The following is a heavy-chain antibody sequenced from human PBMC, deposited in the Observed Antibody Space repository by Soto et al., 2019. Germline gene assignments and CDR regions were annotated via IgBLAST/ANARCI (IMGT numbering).Heavy chain of an antibody. CDR1: GGSISSSSYY. V-gene: IGHV4-39*01. J-gene: IGHJ6*02. CDR3: ARHNGPLYVGYYYDMDV. D-gene: IGHD3-16*01. Sequence: QLQLQESGPGLVKPSETLSLTCTVSGGSISSSSYYWGWIRQPPGKGLEWIGSIYYSGYTYYNPSLKVRVTIAVDTPTTQFSLKPSSWTAADPAVYYCARHNGPLYVGYYYDMDVWGQGTTVTVSS. CDR2: IYYSGYT.